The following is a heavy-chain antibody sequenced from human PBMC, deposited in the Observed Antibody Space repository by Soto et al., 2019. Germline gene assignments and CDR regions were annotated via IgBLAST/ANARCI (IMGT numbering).Heavy chain of an antibody. CDR1: GGTFNNYA. CDR2: IMPIFGRP. V-gene: IGHV1-69*12. Sequence: QVQLVQSGAEVKKPASSVKVSCKASGGTFNNYAFRWVRQAPGQGLERLGGIMPIFGRPYYAQKFRDRVTITADESTTTAPMELSSLRSEDTAVYYGATWLKEAGIGGIYYYGMDVWGQGTTVTVYS. D-gene: IGHD6-19*01. J-gene: IGHJ6*02. CDR3: ATWLKEAGIGGIYYYGMDV.